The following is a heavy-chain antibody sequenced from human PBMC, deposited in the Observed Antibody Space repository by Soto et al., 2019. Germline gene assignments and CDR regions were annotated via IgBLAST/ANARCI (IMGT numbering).Heavy chain of an antibody. D-gene: IGHD2-8*01. CDR1: GFSFSTYA. J-gene: IGHJ6*03. CDR3: AGRYCPNGVCYTNYYYYMDV. CDR2: ITPSGGNT. V-gene: IGHV3-23*01. Sequence: PGGSLRLSCAASGFSFSTYAMSWVRQAPGKGLEWVSTITPSGGNTYYADSVKVRFTISRDNSDNTLYLHMNSLRAEDSAVYYCAGRYCPNGVCYTNYYYYMDVWGEGTTVTVS.